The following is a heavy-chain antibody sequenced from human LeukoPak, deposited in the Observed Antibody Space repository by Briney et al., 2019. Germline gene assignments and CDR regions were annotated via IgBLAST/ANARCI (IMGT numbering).Heavy chain of an antibody. CDR2: ISYDGSNK. D-gene: IGHD3-22*01. Sequence: GGSLRLSCAASGFTFSSYAMHWVRRAPGKGLEWVAVISYDGSNKYYADSVKGRFTISRDNSKNTLYLQMNSLRAEDTAVYYCARGEYHYDSSKWADIWGQGTMVTVSS. CDR3: ARGEYHYDSSKWADI. V-gene: IGHV3-30-3*01. J-gene: IGHJ3*02. CDR1: GFTFSSYA.